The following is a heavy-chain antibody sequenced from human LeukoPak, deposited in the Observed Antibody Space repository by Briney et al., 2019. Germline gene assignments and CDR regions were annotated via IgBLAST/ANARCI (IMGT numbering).Heavy chain of an antibody. CDR2: INHRGST. CDR1: GGSFSGYY. Sequence: PSETLSLTCAVYGGSFSGYYWSWIRQPPGKGLEWIGEINHRGSTNYNPSLKSRVTISVDTSKNQFSLKLSSVTAADPAVYYCARGLWFGDENPPYFDYWGQGILVTVSS. V-gene: IGHV4-34*01. D-gene: IGHD3-10*01. J-gene: IGHJ4*02. CDR3: ARGLWFGDENPPYFDY.